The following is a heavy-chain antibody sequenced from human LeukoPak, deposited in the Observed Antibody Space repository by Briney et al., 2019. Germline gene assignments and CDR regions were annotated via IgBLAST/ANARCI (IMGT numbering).Heavy chain of an antibody. CDR2: IYSGGFT. V-gene: IGHV3-66*01. Sequence: PGGSLRLSCAASGFTISNNYIRWLRQAPGKGLEWVSHIYSGGFTQFAGSVRGRFTISRDNAKNSLYLQMNSLRAEDTAVYYCARDLIDQNWFDPWGQGTLVTVSS. D-gene: IGHD2-8*01. CDR3: ARDLIDQNWFDP. J-gene: IGHJ5*02. CDR1: GFTISNNY.